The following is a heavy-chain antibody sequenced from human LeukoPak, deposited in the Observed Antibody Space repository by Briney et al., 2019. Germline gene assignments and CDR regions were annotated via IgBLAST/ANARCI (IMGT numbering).Heavy chain of an antibody. CDR3: ARGDFWSGYAYYFDY. CDR1: GDTFTGYY. V-gene: IGHV1-2*02. J-gene: IGHJ4*02. D-gene: IGHD3-3*01. CDR2: INPNSGGT. Sequence: ASVKVSCKASGDTFTGYYMHWVRQAPGQGLEWMGWINPNSGGTNYAQKFQGRVTMTRDTSISTAYMELSRLRSDDTAVYYCARGDFWSGYAYYFDYWGQGTLVTVSS.